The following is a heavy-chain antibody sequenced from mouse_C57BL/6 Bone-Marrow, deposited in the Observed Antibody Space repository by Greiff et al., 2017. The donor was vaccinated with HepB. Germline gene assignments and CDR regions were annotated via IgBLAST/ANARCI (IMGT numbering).Heavy chain of an antibody. V-gene: IGHV1-61*01. J-gene: IGHJ1*03. D-gene: IGHD1-1*01. CDR3: AREGGSSYWYFDV. CDR1: GYTFTSYW. CDR2: IYPSDSET. Sequence: VKLQQPGAELVRPGSSVKLSCKASGYTFTSYWMDWVKQRPGQGLEWIGNIYPSDSETHYNQKFKDKATLTVDKSSSTAYMQLSSLTSEDSAVYYCAREGGSSYWYFDVWGTGTTVTVSS.